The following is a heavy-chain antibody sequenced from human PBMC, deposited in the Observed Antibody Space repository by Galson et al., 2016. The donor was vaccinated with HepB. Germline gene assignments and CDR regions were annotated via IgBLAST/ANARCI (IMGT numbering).Heavy chain of an antibody. CDR3: ARDYFGSGNFDF. CDR2: IIPLFDTT. J-gene: IGHJ4*02. Sequence: SVKVSCKASGGTFSSYGLSWVRQAPGQGLEWMGGIIPLFDTTNHAQKFQGRVTITADESTGTGYMELSSLRSEDTAVYYCARDYFGSGNFDFWGQGTLVTVSS. D-gene: IGHD3-10*01. V-gene: IGHV1-69*13. CDR1: GGTFSSYG.